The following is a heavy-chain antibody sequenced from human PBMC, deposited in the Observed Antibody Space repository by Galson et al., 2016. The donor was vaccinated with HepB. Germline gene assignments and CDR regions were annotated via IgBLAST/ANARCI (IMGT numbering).Heavy chain of an antibody. D-gene: IGHD3-9*01. CDR1: GFILRLTV. Sequence: SLRLSCPTSGFILRLTVMHWARQAPGKGLEWVVGTSFVETNKRYPGSVKGRFTISRDNSKNTLYLQMNSLTSEDTAVYYCAKDRELQYFDWSMPLYWGQGTLVSFSS. J-gene: IGHJ4*02. CDR3: AKDRELQYFDWSMPLY. CDR2: TSFVETNK. V-gene: IGHV3-30*18.